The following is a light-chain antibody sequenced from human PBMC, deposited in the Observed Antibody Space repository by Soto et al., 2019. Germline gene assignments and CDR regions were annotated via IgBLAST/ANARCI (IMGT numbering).Light chain of an antibody. J-gene: IGKJ1*01. Sequence: DIVMTQSPDSLAVSLGERATINCKSSQGVLYSSNNKNYLAWYQQKPGQPPKLLIYWASTRESGVPDRFSGSGSGTVFTLTISSLQAEDVAVYYCQQYYRPWTFGPGNKVEIK. CDR1: QGVLYSSNNKNY. CDR3: QQYYRPWT. CDR2: WAS. V-gene: IGKV4-1*01.